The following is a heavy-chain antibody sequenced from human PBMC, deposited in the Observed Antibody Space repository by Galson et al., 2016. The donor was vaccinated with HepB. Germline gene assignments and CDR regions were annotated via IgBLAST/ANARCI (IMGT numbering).Heavy chain of an antibody. CDR3: AKDVGFGELLRNWFDP. Sequence: SLRLSCAASGFRLSNYAMSWVRQAPGKGLEWVSVIISGSGGSTYYADSVKGRFTISRDNSKNTVYLQMNSLRVEDTAVYYCAKDVGFGELLRNWFDPWGQGTLVTVSS. J-gene: IGHJ5*02. V-gene: IGHV3-23*01. CDR1: GFRLSNYA. D-gene: IGHD3-10*01. CDR2: ISGSGGST.